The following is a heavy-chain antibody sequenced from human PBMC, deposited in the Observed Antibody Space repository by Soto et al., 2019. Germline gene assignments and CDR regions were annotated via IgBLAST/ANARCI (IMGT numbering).Heavy chain of an antibody. Sequence: GESLKISCKGSGYSFTSYWIGWVRQMPGKGLEWMGIIYPGDSDTRYSPSFQGQVTISADKSISTAYLQWSSLKASDTAMYYCARRAGIVVVPASLDYYYGMDVWGQGTTVTVSS. CDR1: GYSFTSYW. V-gene: IGHV5-51*01. J-gene: IGHJ6*02. CDR3: ARRAGIVVVPASLDYYYGMDV. CDR2: IYPGDSDT. D-gene: IGHD2-2*01.